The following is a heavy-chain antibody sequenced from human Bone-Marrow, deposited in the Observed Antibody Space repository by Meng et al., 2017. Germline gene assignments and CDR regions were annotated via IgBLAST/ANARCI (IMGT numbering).Heavy chain of an antibody. CDR3: ARDPHAYEIKPYCGGDCIDY. V-gene: IGHV3-21*01. Sequence: GESLKISCAASGFTFSSYWMSWVRQAPGKGLEWVSSISSSSSYIYYADSVKGRFTISRGNAKNSLYLQMNSLRAEDTAVYYCARDPHAYEIKPYCGGDCIDYWGQGTLVTVSS. D-gene: IGHD2-21*02. CDR2: ISSSSSYI. CDR1: GFTFSSYW. J-gene: IGHJ4*02.